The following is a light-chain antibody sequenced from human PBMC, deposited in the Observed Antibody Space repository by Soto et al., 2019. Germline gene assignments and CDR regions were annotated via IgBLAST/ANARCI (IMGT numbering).Light chain of an antibody. CDR2: AAS. J-gene: IGKJ2*01. Sequence: DIQMTQSPSSLSASVGDRVTITCRASQNINNYLNWYQQKPGQAPKLLIYAASRLQSGVPSRFSGSGSGTDFTLTISSLQPEDFATYYWQQSYVSPYTFGQGTKLVTK. CDR1: QNINNY. V-gene: IGKV1-39*01. CDR3: QQSYVSPYT.